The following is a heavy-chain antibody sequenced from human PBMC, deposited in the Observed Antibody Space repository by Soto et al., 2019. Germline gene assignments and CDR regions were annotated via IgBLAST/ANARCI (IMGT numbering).Heavy chain of an antibody. CDR3: VKLDVSRDGYNSFDY. CDR1: GFTFSSYA. D-gene: IGHD5-12*01. Sequence: PGGFLRLSCSASGFTFSSYAMHWVRQAPGKGLEYVSAISSNGGSTYYADSVKGRFTISRDNSKNTLYLQMSSLRAEDTAVYYCVKLDVSRDGYNSFDYWGQGTLVTVSS. CDR2: ISSNGGST. J-gene: IGHJ4*02. V-gene: IGHV3-64D*08.